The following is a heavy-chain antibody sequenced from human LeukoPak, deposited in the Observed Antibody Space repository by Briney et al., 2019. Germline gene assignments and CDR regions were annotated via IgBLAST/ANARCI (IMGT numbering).Heavy chain of an antibody. CDR1: GSSFTSYW. Sequence: GESLKISCKGSGSSFTSYWIGWVRQMPGKGLEWMGIIYPGDSDTRYSPSFQGQVTISADKSISTAYLQWSSLKASDTAMYYCASSGDYYDSSGYYYDAFDIWGQGTMVTVSS. CDR3: ASSGDYYDSSGYYYDAFDI. V-gene: IGHV5-51*01. J-gene: IGHJ3*02. CDR2: IYPGDSDT. D-gene: IGHD3-22*01.